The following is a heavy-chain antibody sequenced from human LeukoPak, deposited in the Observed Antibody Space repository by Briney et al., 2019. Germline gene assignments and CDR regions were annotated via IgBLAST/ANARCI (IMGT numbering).Heavy chain of an antibody. CDR2: ISISGDTT. V-gene: IGHV3-23*01. CDR3: ANEIRPNDY. D-gene: IGHD4-17*01. J-gene: IGHJ4*02. CDR1: GGTFSSHA. Sequence: GASVKVSCKASGGTFSSHAMTWVRQAPGKGLEWVSAISISGDTTYYADAVKGRFTISRDNSKNTVYLQMNSLRAEDTAVYYCANEIRPNDYWGQGTLVTVSS.